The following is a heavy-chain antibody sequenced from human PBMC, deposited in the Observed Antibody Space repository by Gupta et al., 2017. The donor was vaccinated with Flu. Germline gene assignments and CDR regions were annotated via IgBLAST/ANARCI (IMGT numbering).Heavy chain of an antibody. J-gene: IGHJ4*02. V-gene: IGHV3-74*01. CDR1: GFTFSSYW. CDR2: IHSDGSST. CDR3: GRGKGHGFDN. Sequence: EVQLVESGGGLVQPGGSLRLSCAASGFTFSSYWMHWVRQAPGKGLVWVSRIHSDGSSTIDANSVKGRFKIAIDNAENTLYLQMRSLRAEDTAVYDGGRGKGHGFDNGGQGTMVTVSS.